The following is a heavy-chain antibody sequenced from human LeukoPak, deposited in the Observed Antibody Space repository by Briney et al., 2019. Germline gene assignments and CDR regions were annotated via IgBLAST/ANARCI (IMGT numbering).Heavy chain of an antibody. D-gene: IGHD6-19*01. CDR2: IYTSGST. J-gene: IGHJ6*03. CDR1: GGSISSYY. CDR3: ARFPNMAGDYYYYYMDV. Sequence: PSQTLSLTCTVSGGSISSYYWSWIRQPAGKGLEWIGRIYTSGSTNYNPSLKSRVTISVDTSKNQFSLKLSSVTAADTAVYYCARFPNMAGDYYYYYMDVGGKGTTVTISS. V-gene: IGHV4-4*07.